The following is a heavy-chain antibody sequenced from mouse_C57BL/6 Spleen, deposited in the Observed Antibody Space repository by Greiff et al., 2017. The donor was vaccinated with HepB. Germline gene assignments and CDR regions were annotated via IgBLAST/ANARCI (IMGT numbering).Heavy chain of an antibody. CDR3: ARHRSNLYYAMDY. CDR1: GFTFSSYG. CDR2: ISSGGSYT. V-gene: IGHV5-6*01. J-gene: IGHJ4*01. D-gene: IGHD2-5*01. Sequence: EVQRVESGGDLVKPGGSLKLSCAASGFTFSSYGMSWVRQTPDKRLEWVATISSGGSYTYYPDSVKGRFTISRDNAKNTLYLQMSSLKSEDTAMYYCARHRSNLYYAMDYWGQGTSVTVAS.